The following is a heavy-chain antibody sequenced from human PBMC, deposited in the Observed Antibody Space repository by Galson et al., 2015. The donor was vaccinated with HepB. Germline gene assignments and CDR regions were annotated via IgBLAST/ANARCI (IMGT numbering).Heavy chain of an antibody. CDR3: ARSYSTNPFFEY. D-gene: IGHD6-13*01. J-gene: IGHJ4*02. CDR2: ISYSGST. CDR1: GGSISSGSYY. Sequence: TLSLTCAISGGSISSGSYYWNWIRQRPGKGLEWIGYISYSGSTFYNPSLLGRLTMSVDTSKNQFSLKLTSVTAADTALYYCARSYSTNPFFEYWGQGTLATVSS. V-gene: IGHV4-31*11.